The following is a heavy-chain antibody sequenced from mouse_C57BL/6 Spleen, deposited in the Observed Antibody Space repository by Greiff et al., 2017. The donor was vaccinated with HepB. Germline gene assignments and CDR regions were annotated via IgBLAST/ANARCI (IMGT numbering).Heavy chain of an antibody. Sequence: EVMLVESGGGLVQPGGSLKLSCAASGFTFSDYYMYWVRQTPEKRLEWVAYISNGGGSTYYPDTVKGRFTISRDNAKNTLYLQMSRLKSEDTAMYYCARQAYCNADWYFDVWGTGTTVTVSS. D-gene: IGHD2-10*02. CDR3: ARQAYCNADWYFDV. CDR2: ISNGGGST. CDR1: GFTFSDYY. V-gene: IGHV5-12*01. J-gene: IGHJ1*03.